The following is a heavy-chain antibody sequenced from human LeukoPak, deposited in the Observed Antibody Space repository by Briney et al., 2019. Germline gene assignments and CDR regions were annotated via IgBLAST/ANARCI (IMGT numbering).Heavy chain of an antibody. CDR2: IKKDGSEK. D-gene: IGHD3-10*01. CDR3: ARLLVYNSGGEAFDY. J-gene: IGHJ4*02. Sequence: HPGGSLRLSCQVSGLTVSDAWMSWVRQVPGKGLEWVANIKKDGSEKYYVDSVKGRFTISRDNAKNSLYLQMNSLRAEDTAVYYCARLLVYNSGGEAFDYWGPGTLVTVSS. V-gene: IGHV3-7*01. CDR1: GLTVSDAW.